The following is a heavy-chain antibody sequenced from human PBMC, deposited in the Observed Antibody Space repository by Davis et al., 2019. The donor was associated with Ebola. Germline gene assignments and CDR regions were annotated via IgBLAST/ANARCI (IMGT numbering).Heavy chain of an antibody. CDR2: ISAYNGNT. Sequence: ASVKVSCKASGYTFTRYGINWVRQAPGQGFEWMGWISAYNGNTNYAQKFQGRVTMTTDTATSTAYMEVGSLRSDDTAVYYCARAQFPTTSDHWGQGTLVTVSS. D-gene: IGHD1-1*01. CDR1: GYTFTRYG. CDR3: ARAQFPTTSDH. V-gene: IGHV1-18*01. J-gene: IGHJ4*02.